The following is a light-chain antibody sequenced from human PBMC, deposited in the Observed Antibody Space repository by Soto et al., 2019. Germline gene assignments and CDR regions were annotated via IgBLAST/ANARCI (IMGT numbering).Light chain of an antibody. V-gene: IGKV3-11*01. J-gene: IGKJ1*01. CDR1: QCINTR. CDR3: HQRKSWPRT. Sequence: EIVLTQSPATLSSFPCDRATLSCRASQCINTRLAWYQHRPGQAPRLLIYQASLRAAGIPARFSASGSGTDFTLTISDVQPEDFALYYCHQRKSWPRTFGQGTKVDIK. CDR2: QAS.